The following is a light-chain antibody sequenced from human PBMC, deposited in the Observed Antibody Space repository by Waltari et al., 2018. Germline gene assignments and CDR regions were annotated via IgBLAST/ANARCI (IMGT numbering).Light chain of an antibody. V-gene: IGKV1-39*01. CDR3: QQSYSTPPWT. CDR1: QSITTY. CDR2: AAS. J-gene: IGKJ1*01. Sequence: DIQMTQSPSSLSASIGDRVTITCRASQSITTYLNWYQQQPGKAPKLLIYAASSLQSGDPRRFSGSGSGTDFTLTISSLQPEDSATYYCQQSYSTPPWTFGLGTKVEI.